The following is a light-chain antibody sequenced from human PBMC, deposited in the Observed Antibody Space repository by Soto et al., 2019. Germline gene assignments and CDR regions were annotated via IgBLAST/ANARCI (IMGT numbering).Light chain of an antibody. CDR2: GVT. Sequence: QSVLTQPASVSGSPGQSISISCTGSISVVGGSNYVSWYQQHPGKAPKLLIYGVTGRPSGISDRFSGSKSGTTASLTISGLQADDEADYYCTSPTGSSTLVFGSGTKVTVL. J-gene: IGLJ1*01. CDR1: ISVVGGSNY. V-gene: IGLV2-14*03. CDR3: TSPTGSSTLV.